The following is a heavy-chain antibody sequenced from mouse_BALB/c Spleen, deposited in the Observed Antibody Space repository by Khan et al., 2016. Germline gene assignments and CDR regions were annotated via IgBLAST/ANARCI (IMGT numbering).Heavy chain of an antibody. Sequence: VQLQESGAELARPGASVKLSCKASGYTFTSYWMQWVKQRPGQGLEWIGAIYPGDDDTRNTQKFLGKATLTADKSSSTAYMQLSSLASEDSAVSYCARSGGNYYFDYWGQGTTLTVSS. J-gene: IGHJ2*01. D-gene: IGHD2-1*01. CDR2: IYPGDDDT. CDR1: GYTFTSYW. CDR3: ARSGGNYYFDY. V-gene: IGHV1-87*01.